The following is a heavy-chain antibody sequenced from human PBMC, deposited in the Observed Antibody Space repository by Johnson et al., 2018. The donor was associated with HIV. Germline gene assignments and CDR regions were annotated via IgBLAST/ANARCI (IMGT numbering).Heavy chain of an antibody. V-gene: IGHV3-30-3*01. J-gene: IGHJ3*01. Sequence: QVQLVESGGGLVKPGGSLRLSCAASGFTFSNYPIHWVRQAPGKGLEWVAVISFDGSNQYYADSVKGRFTISRDNAKNTMYLQMNSLRTDDTALYYCAKDGHSYESGSQHYPFHEFDVWGQGTMVAVSS. CDR1: GFTFSNYP. D-gene: IGHD3-10*01. CDR3: AKDGHSYESGSQHYPFHEFDV. CDR2: ISFDGSNQ.